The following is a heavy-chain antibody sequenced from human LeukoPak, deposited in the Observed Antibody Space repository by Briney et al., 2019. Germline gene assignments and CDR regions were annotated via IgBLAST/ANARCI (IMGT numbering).Heavy chain of an antibody. Sequence: GGSLRLSCAASGFTFSSYAMSWVRQAPGHGLEWVSAISGSGGSTYYADSVKGRFTISRDNSKNTLYLQMNSLRAEDTAFFFQAEDGIRYFDWLLSFDYWGQGTLVTVSS. CDR3: AEDGIRYFDWLLSFDY. V-gene: IGHV3-23*01. CDR2: ISGSGGST. J-gene: IGHJ4*02. D-gene: IGHD3-9*01. CDR1: GFTFSSYA.